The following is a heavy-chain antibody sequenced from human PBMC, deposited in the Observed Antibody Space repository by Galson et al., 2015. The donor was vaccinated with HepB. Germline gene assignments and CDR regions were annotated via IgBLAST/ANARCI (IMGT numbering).Heavy chain of an antibody. CDR2: IRSKANSYAT. CDR1: GFTFSGSA. V-gene: IGHV3-73*01. Sequence: SLRLSCAASGFTFSGSAMHWVRQASGKGLEWVGRIRSKANSYATAYAASVKGRFTISRDDSKNTAYLQMNSLKTEDTAVYYCTRIAAAGAFDIWGQGTMVTVSS. J-gene: IGHJ3*02. D-gene: IGHD6-13*01. CDR3: TRIAAAGAFDI.